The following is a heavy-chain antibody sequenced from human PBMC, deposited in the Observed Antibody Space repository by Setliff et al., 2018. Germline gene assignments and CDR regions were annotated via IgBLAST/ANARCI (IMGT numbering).Heavy chain of an antibody. CDR1: GFTFSSYA. J-gene: IGHJ4*02. D-gene: IGHD6-19*01. V-gene: IGHV3-23*01. Sequence: GGSLRLSCAAYGFTFSSYAMSWVRQAPGKGLEWVSSISGSGGRTYYADSVKGRFTISRDEAKNSLYLQMNSLRTEDTAVYYCARSAVAVPGQFYFDNWGQGTQVTVSS. CDR2: ISGSGGRT. CDR3: ARSAVAVPGQFYFDN.